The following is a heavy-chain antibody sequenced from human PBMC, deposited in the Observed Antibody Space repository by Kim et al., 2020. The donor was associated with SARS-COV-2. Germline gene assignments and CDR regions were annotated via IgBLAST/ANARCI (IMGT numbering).Heavy chain of an antibody. V-gene: IGHV1-46*01. CDR3: ARDGPRLGELSLPLDY. CDR1: GYTFTNYY. J-gene: IGHJ4*02. CDR2: INPSGGST. Sequence: ASVKVSCKASGYTFTNYYMHWVRQAPGQGLEWMGIINPSGGSTSYAQKFQGRVTMTRDTSTSTVYMELSSLRSEDTAVYYCARDGPRLGELSLPLDYWGQGTLVTVSS. D-gene: IGHD3-16*02.